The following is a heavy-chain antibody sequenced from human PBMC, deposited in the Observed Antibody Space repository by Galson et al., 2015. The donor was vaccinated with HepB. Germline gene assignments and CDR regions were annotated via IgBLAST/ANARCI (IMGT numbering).Heavy chain of an antibody. CDR1: GFTFSNYG. V-gene: IGHV3-33*01. J-gene: IGHJ4*02. Sequence: SLRLSCAASGFTFSNYGMHWVRQAPGKGLEWLAVIWYDGSNQYYADSVKGRFTISREDSKNTLYLQMNRLRAEDTAVYYCARLSLGGGFDYWGQGTLATVSS. CDR2: IWYDGSNQ. CDR3: ARLSLGGGFDY. D-gene: IGHD3-16*01.